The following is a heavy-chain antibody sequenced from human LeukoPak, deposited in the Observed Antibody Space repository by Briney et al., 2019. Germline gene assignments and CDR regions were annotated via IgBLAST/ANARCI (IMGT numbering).Heavy chain of an antibody. CDR2: ITGSGHTT. Sequence: GGSLRLSCAASGFTFSNYGMNWVRQAPGKWLEWVSAITGSGHTTYYAGSVKGRFTISRDNSKNTLYLQMNSLRAEDTAVYYCAKEGELGEFDYWGQGTLVTVSS. J-gene: IGHJ4*02. D-gene: IGHD3-16*01. CDR3: AKEGELGEFDY. CDR1: GFTFSNYG. V-gene: IGHV3-23*01.